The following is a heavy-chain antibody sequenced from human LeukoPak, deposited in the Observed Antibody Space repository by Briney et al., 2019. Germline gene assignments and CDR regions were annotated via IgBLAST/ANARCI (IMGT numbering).Heavy chain of an antibody. J-gene: IGHJ4*02. CDR1: GYTFTSYY. D-gene: IGHD3-16*01. V-gene: IGHV1-46*01. Sequence: GASVKVSCKASGYTFTSYYMHWVRQAPGQGLEWMGMINPSGGAPRYAQKFQDRVTMTRDTSTSTVYMEVSSLRSEDTAVYYCARTYYDYVWGSPKLFDYWGQGTLVTVSS. CDR2: INPSGGAP. CDR3: ARTYYDYVWGSPKLFDY.